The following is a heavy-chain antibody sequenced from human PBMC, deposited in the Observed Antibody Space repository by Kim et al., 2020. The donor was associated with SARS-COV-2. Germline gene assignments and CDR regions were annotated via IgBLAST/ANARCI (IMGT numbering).Heavy chain of an antibody. V-gene: IGHV4-39*01. Sequence: SETLSLTCTVSGDSISNNNYCWAWIRQPPGKGLEWSRSICSNGYTYYSPSLHSRGTISVDTSKNQFSLSLTSVTAADTAVYYCARQRVVVDADWFDPWGQGTLVTVSS. CDR1: GDSISNNNYC. CDR3: ARQRVVVDADWFDP. CDR2: ICSNGYT. J-gene: IGHJ5*02. D-gene: IGHD2-15*01.